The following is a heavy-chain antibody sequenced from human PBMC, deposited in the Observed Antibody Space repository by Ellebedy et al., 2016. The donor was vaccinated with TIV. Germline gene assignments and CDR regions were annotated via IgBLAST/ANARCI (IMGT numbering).Heavy chain of an antibody. D-gene: IGHD2-15*01. V-gene: IGHV4-31*03. Sequence: SETLSLTXTVSGGSISSGGYYWSWIRQHPGKGLEWIGYIYYSGSTYYNPSLKSRVTISVDASKNQFSLSLSSVTAADTAVYYCATTRCNSDTCFNFDSWGQGTLVTVSS. J-gene: IGHJ4*02. CDR1: GGSISSGGYY. CDR2: IYYSGST. CDR3: ATTRCNSDTCFNFDS.